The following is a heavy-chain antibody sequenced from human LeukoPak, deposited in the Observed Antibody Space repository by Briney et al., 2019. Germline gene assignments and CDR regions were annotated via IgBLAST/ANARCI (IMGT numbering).Heavy chain of an antibody. CDR3: ARVGTGTTFGGDYYYYMDV. CDR2: IYHSGNT. J-gene: IGHJ6*03. CDR1: GGYINNYY. D-gene: IGHD1-1*01. Sequence: PSETLSLTCSVSGGYINNYYWGWIRQPPGKGLEWIGSIYHSGNTYYNPFLKSRVTISVDTSKNQFSLKLSSVTAADTAVYYCARVGTGTTFGGDYYYYMDVWGKGTTVTVSS. V-gene: IGHV4-38-2*02.